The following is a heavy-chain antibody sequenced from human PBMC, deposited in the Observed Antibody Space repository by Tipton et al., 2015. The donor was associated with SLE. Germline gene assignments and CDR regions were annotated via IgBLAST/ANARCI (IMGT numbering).Heavy chain of an antibody. D-gene: IGHD6-6*01. J-gene: IGHJ2*01. Sequence: RSLRLSCAASGFTFDDYAMHWVRQAPGKGLEWVSGISWNSGNISYADSVKGRFTISRDNAKNSLYLQMNSLRSEDMALYYCARADSSSLDWYIDSWGRGALVIVSS. CDR3: ARADSSSLDWYIDS. CDR1: GFTFDDYA. CDR2: ISWNSGNI. V-gene: IGHV3-9*03.